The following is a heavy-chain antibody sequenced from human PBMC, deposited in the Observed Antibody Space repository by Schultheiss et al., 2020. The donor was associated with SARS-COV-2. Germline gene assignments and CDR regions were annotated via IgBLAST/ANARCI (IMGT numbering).Heavy chain of an antibody. D-gene: IGHD4-11*01. V-gene: IGHV1-69*06. CDR1: GGTFSSYA. Sequence: SVKVSCKASGGTFSSYAISWVRQAPGQGLEWMGGIIPIFGTANYAQKFQGRVTITADKSTSTAYMELSSLRSEDTAVYYCARAGEYSNYYYYYYMDVWGKGTTVTVSS. CDR3: ARAGEYSNYYYYYYMDV. J-gene: IGHJ6*03. CDR2: IIPIFGTA.